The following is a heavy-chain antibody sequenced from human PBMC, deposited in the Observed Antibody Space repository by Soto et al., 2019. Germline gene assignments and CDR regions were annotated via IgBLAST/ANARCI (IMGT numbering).Heavy chain of an antibody. Sequence: SETLSLTYTVSGGSISSYYWSWIRQPPGKGLEWIGYIYYSGSTNYNPSLKSRVTISVDTSKNQFSLKLSSVTAADTAVYYCARSSWKALDYWGQGTLVTVSS. V-gene: IGHV4-59*01. D-gene: IGHD2-2*01. CDR3: ARSSWKALDY. CDR1: GGSISSYY. J-gene: IGHJ4*02. CDR2: IYYSGST.